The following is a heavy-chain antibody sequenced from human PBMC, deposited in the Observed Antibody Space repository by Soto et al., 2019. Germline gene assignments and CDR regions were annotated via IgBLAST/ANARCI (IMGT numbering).Heavy chain of an antibody. D-gene: IGHD3-10*01. Sequence: GGSLRLSCAASGFTFSSYAMHWVRQAPGKGLEWVAVISYDGSNKYYADSVKGRFTISRDNSKNTLYLQMNSLRAEDTAVYYCARDMRFGELSPKGYFDYWGQGTLVTVSS. V-gene: IGHV3-30-3*01. CDR3: ARDMRFGELSPKGYFDY. J-gene: IGHJ4*02. CDR2: ISYDGSNK. CDR1: GFTFSSYA.